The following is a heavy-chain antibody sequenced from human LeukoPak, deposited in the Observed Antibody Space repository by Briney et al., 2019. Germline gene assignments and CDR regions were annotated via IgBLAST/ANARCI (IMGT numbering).Heavy chain of an antibody. CDR2: ISYDGSNK. J-gene: IGHJ4*02. V-gene: IGHV3-30*18. Sequence: GGSLRLSCTASGFTFSRNGMHWVRQAPGKGLEWVADISYDGSNKYYEDSVKGRFTISRDNSKNTLFLKMNSLRTEDTAVYDCAKEAKPWSGGGSFDYWGQGTLVTVSS. CDR3: AKEAKPWSGGGSFDY. D-gene: IGHD3-10*01. CDR1: GFTFSRNG.